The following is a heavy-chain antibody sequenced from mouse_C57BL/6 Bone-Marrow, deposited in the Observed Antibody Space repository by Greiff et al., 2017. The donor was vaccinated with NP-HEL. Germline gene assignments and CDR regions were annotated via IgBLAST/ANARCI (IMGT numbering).Heavy chain of an antibody. CDR2: IDPANGNT. V-gene: IGHV14-3*01. Sequence: VQLQQSVAELVRPGASVKLSCTASGFNINNTYMHWVKQRPEQGLEWIGRIDPANGNTKYAPKFQGKATITADTSSNTAYLQLSSLTSEDTAIYYCASTDEYFDVWGTGTTVTVSS. CDR3: ASTDEYFDV. J-gene: IGHJ1*03. CDR1: GFNINNTY.